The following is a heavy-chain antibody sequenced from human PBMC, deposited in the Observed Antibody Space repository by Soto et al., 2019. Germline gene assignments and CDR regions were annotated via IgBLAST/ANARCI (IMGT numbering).Heavy chain of an antibody. Sequence: GGSLRLSCAASGFTFSSYWMHWVRQAPGKGLVWVSRINSDGSSTSYADSVKGRFTISRDNAKNTLYLQMNSLRAEDTAVYYCARGSGSSSWAVDYWGQGTLVTVSS. V-gene: IGHV3-74*01. CDR2: INSDGSST. CDR3: ARGSGSSSWAVDY. J-gene: IGHJ4*02. CDR1: GFTFSSYW. D-gene: IGHD6-13*01.